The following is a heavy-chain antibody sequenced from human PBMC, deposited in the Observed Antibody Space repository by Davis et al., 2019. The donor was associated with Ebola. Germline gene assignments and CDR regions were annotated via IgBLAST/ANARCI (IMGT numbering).Heavy chain of an antibody. Sequence: SVKVSCKASGGTFSSYAISWVRQAPGQGLEWMGGIIPIFGTANYAQKFQGRVTITRDTSASTAYMELSSLRSEDTAVYYCARGIAAAGTSHWGQGTLVTVSS. V-gene: IGHV1-69*05. CDR1: GGTFSSYA. J-gene: IGHJ4*02. CDR3: ARGIAAAGTSH. CDR2: IIPIFGTA. D-gene: IGHD6-13*01.